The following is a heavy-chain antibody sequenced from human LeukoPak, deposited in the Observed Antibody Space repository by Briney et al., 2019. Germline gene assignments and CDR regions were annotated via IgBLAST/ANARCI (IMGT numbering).Heavy chain of an antibody. Sequence: PSETLSLTCTVSGGSISSGGYYWSWIRQPPGKGLEWIGEINHSGSTNYNPSLKSRVTISVDTSKNQFSLKLSSVTAADTAVYYCATGPSITGTRTNRISGVEMFDYWGQGTLVTVSS. J-gene: IGHJ4*02. D-gene: IGHD1-20*01. CDR3: ATGPSITGTRTNRISGVEMFDY. V-gene: IGHV4-39*07. CDR1: GGSISSGGYY. CDR2: INHSGST.